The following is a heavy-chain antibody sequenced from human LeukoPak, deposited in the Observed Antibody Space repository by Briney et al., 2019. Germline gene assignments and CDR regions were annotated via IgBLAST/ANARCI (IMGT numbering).Heavy chain of an antibody. CDR2: INAGNGNT. J-gene: IGHJ4*02. Sequence: ASVTVSCKASGYTFTGYYMHWVRQAPGQGLEWMGWINAGNGNTKYSQEFQGRVTITRDTSASTAYMELSSLRSEDMAVYYCARTQLGGQILFDYWGQGTLVTVSS. CDR3: ARTQLGGQILFDY. V-gene: IGHV1-3*03. CDR1: GYTFTGYY. D-gene: IGHD2-15*01.